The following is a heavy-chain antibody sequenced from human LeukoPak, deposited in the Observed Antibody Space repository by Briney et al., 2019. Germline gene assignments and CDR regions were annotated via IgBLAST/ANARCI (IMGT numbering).Heavy chain of an antibody. V-gene: IGHV3-30-3*01. Sequence: ARSLRLSCAASGFTFRTYTMHWVRQAPGKGLEWVASISYDGYYKYYAESVKGPFIISRDNSKNTLYLQINSLRADDTAVYYCASAGAVTDSFVHWGEGTLVIVYS. CDR1: GFTFRTYT. J-gene: IGHJ5*02. D-gene: IGHD4-23*01. CDR3: ASAGAVTDSFVH. CDR2: ISYDGYYK.